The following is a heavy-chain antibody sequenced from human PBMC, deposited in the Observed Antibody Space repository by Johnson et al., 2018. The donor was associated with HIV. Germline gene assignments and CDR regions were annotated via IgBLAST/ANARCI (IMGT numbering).Heavy chain of an antibody. D-gene: IGHD6-13*01. Sequence: VQLVESGGGVVRPGGSLRLSCAASGFTVSSNYMSWVRQAPGKWLELVSVIYSGGRTYYADSVKVRLTISRDNSKNTLYLQMNSLRAEDTAVYYCARDHSSSWTPGDAFDIWGQGTMVTISS. CDR2: IYSGGRT. CDR1: GFTVSSNY. V-gene: IGHV3-66*02. CDR3: ARDHSSSWTPGDAFDI. J-gene: IGHJ3*02.